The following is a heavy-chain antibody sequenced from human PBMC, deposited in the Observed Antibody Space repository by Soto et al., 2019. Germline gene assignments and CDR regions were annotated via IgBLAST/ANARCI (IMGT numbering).Heavy chain of an antibody. D-gene: IGHD1-26*01. CDR1: GFIFSTYA. J-gene: IGHJ4*02. V-gene: IGHV3-30*03. CDR2: ISNDGSNK. CDR3: ARDRVGATPLYLFDY. Sequence: GGSLRLSCAASGFIFSTYAMHWVRQAPGKGLEWVAVISNDGSNKYYADSVKGRFTISRDNSKNTLYLQMNSLRAEDTAMYYCARDRVGATPLYLFDYWGQGTLVTVSS.